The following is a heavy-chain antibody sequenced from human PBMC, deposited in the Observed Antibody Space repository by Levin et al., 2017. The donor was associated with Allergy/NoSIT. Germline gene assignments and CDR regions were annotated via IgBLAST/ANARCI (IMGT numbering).Heavy chain of an antibody. CDR3: ARRGTRDYYYYMDV. Sequence: LGESLKISCQGSGYSFTSYWIGWVRQMPGKGLEWMGIIYPGDSDTRYSPSFQGQVTISADRSISTAYLQWSSLKASDTAIYYCARRGTRDYYYYMDVWGKGTTVTVSS. J-gene: IGHJ6*03. CDR2: IYPGDSDT. V-gene: IGHV5-51*01. D-gene: IGHD1-1*01. CDR1: GYSFTSYW.